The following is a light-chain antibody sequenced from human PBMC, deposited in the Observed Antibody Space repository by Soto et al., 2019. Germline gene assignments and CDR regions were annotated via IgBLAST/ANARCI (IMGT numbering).Light chain of an antibody. V-gene: IGKV1-5*03. Sequence: DIQMTQSPSTPSGSVGDRVTISCRASQTISSWLAWYQQKPGKAPKLLIYKASTLKSGVPSRFSGSGSGTEFTLTISSLQNDDFATYYCQHYNSYSEAFGQGTKVDIK. CDR1: QTISSW. J-gene: IGKJ1*01. CDR2: KAS. CDR3: QHYNSYSEA.